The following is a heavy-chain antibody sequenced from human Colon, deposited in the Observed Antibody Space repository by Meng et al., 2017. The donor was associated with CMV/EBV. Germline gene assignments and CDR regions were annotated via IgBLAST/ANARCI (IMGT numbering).Heavy chain of an antibody. CDR2: IYPSGFP. CDR3: ARAQYTYGYWIFDY. Sequence: PLQGSGPGRVKPSETLSLSCTVSVGSISRYYWSWIRQPAGKGLEWIGRIYPSGFPKYKPSLESRVTMSADTSKNQISLKLTSVTAADTAVYYCARAQYTYGYWIFDYWGQGTLVTVSS. D-gene: IGHD5-18*01. CDR1: VGSISRYY. V-gene: IGHV4-4*07. J-gene: IGHJ4*02.